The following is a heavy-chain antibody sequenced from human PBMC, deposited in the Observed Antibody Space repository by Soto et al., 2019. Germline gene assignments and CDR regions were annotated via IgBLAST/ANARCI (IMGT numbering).Heavy chain of an antibody. CDR3: ARDMYYPDY. V-gene: IGHV3-30-3*01. Sequence: PGGSLRLSCAASGFTFSSYAMHWVREAPGKGRAGEAVVSYEGSNKWYADSVKGRFTISRDNSKNTLYLQMNSLRAEDTAVYYCARDMYYPDYRGQGTLVTVSS. CDR1: GFTFSSYA. CDR2: VSYEGSNK. D-gene: IGHD3-10*01. J-gene: IGHJ4*02.